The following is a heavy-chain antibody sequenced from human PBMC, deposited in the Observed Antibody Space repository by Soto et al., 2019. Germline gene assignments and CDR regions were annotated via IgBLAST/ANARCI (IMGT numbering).Heavy chain of an antibody. Sequence: PSETLSLTCTVSGGSMSNYYWSWIRQPPGKGLEWIGFIYSRGDTNYNPSVESRVTISIDRSKNQLSLRLSSVTAADTAVYYCARRVSGSYSLYYFDYWGQGTLVTVSS. CDR3: ARRVSGSYSLYYFDY. J-gene: IGHJ4*02. V-gene: IGHV4-59*08. D-gene: IGHD1-26*01. CDR2: IYSRGDT. CDR1: GGSMSNYY.